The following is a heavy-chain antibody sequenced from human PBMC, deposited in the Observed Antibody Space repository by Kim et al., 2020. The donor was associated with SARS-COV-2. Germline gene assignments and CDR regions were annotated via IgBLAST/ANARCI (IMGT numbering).Heavy chain of an antibody. Sequence: GGSLRLSCAASGFTFSSYGMHWVRQAPGKGLEWVAVIWYDGSNKYYADSVKGRFTISRDNSKNTLYLQMNSLRAEDTAVYYCARYLAIHDYGDTGPDYWGQGTLVTVSS. D-gene: IGHD4-17*01. V-gene: IGHV3-33*01. CDR3: ARYLAIHDYGDTGPDY. J-gene: IGHJ4*02. CDR1: GFTFSSYG. CDR2: IWYDGSNK.